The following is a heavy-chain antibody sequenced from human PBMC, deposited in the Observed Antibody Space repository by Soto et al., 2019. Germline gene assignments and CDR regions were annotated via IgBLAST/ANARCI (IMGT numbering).Heavy chain of an antibody. CDR1: GGSISSYY. CDR3: ARHLPGWGGVDY. Sequence: SETLSLTCTVSGGSISSYYWSWIRQPPGKGLEWIGYIYYSGSTNYNPSLKSRVTISVDTSKNQFSLKLSSVTAADTAVYYCARHLPGWGGVDYWGQGTQVTVS. D-gene: IGHD3-16*01. V-gene: IGHV4-59*08. J-gene: IGHJ4*02. CDR2: IYYSGST.